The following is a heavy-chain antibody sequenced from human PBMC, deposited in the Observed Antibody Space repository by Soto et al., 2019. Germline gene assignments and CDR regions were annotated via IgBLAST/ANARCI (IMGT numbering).Heavy chain of an antibody. V-gene: IGHV4-34*01. J-gene: IGHJ4*02. CDR3: ARGLVGPGFDY. Sequence: SETLSLTCAVYGGSFSGYYWSWIRQPPGKGLEWIGEINHSGSTNYNPSLKSRVTISVDTSKNQFSLKLSSVTAADTAVYYCARGLVGPGFDYWGQGTLVTVSS. CDR2: INHSGST. D-gene: IGHD6-6*01. CDR1: GGSFSGYY.